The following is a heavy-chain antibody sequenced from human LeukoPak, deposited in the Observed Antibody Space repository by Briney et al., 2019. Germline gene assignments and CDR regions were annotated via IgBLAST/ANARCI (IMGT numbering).Heavy chain of an antibody. CDR1: GFTSSDYY. D-gene: IGHD3-22*01. V-gene: IGHV3-11*01. CDR3: ARMGTMSDAFDI. CDR2: VSSSGSTI. J-gene: IGHJ3*02. Sequence: PGGSLRLSCAASGFTSSDYYMSWIRQTPGKGLAWVLYVSSSGSTIYYADSVKGRFTISRDNAKNSLYLQMNSLRAEDTAVYYCARMGTMSDAFDIWGQGTMVTVSS.